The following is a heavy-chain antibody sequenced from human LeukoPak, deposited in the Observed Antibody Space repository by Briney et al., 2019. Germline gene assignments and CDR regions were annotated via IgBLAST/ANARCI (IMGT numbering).Heavy chain of an antibody. D-gene: IGHD1-26*01. J-gene: IGHJ4*02. Sequence: PSETLSLTCTVSGGSISSSSYYWGWIRQPPGKGLEWIGSIYYSGSTCYNPSLKSRVTISVDTSKNQFSLKLSSVTAADTAVYYCARHERWEFPENYWGQGTLVTVSS. CDR1: GGSISSSSYY. V-gene: IGHV4-39*01. CDR2: IYYSGST. CDR3: ARHERWEFPENY.